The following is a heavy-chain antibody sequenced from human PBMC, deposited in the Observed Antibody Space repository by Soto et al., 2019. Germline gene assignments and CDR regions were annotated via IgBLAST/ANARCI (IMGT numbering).Heavy chain of an antibody. CDR3: VRVDTVMVKAFPFDY. Sequence: GGSLRLSCAASGFTFSYYEMNWVRQAPGKGLEWISYISSSGNTKYYADSVKGRFTISRDNAENSVFLQMNSLRAEDTAFYYCVRVDTVMVKAFPFDYWGQGTQVTVSS. CDR2: ISSSGNTK. D-gene: IGHD5-18*01. J-gene: IGHJ4*02. V-gene: IGHV3-48*03. CDR1: GFTFSYYE.